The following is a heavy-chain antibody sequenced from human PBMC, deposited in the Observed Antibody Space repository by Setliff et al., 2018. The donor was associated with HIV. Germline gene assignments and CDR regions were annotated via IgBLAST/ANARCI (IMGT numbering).Heavy chain of an antibody. J-gene: IGHJ4*02. D-gene: IGHD3-9*01. CDR3: TRDHRFVDRYPDW. Sequence: LSLTCTVSGGSISSYYWSWIRQPPGKGLEWVGFIRTNARGGATEYAASVKGRFTISRDDSKSIAYLQMSSLKIEDTAVYYCTRDHRFVDRYPDWWGQGTLVTVSS. CDR2: IRTNARGGAT. V-gene: IGHV3-49*02. CDR1: GGSISSYY.